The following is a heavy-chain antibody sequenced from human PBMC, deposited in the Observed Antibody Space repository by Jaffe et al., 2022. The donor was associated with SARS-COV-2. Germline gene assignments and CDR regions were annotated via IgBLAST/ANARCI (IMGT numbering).Heavy chain of an antibody. V-gene: IGHV3-23*04. Sequence: EVQLVESGGGLVQPGGSLRLSCAASGFTFSIYAMTWVRQAPGKGLEWVSGISGSGGRTNYGDSVKGRFTISRDNSKNTLYLQMNSLRVEDTAVYYCARQGGYALHSYYFDYWGQGTLVTVSS. CDR1: GFTFSIYA. D-gene: IGHD5-12*01. CDR3: ARQGGYALHSYYFDY. J-gene: IGHJ4*02. CDR2: ISGSGGRT.